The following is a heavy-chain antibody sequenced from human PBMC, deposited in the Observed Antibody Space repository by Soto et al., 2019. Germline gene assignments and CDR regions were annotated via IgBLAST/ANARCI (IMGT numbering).Heavy chain of an antibody. D-gene: IGHD2-2*01. Sequence: ASVKVSCKASGYTFTSYAMHWVRQAPGQRLEWMGWINAGNGNTKYSQKFQGRVTITRDTSASTAYMELSSLRSEDTAVYYCATEIVLPVPPGFYFFDYWGQGSLVTVSS. CDR3: ATEIVLPVPPGFYFFDY. CDR2: INAGNGNT. CDR1: GYTFTSYA. J-gene: IGHJ4*02. V-gene: IGHV1-3*01.